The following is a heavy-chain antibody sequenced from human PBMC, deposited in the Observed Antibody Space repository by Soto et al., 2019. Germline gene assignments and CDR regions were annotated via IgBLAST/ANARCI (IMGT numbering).Heavy chain of an antibody. CDR3: ATAISATTFDH. CDR2: INGGNGNT. Sequence: QVHLVQSGAEVKAPGASVRISCATSGNIFNDYEIHWLRQAPGQRLEWMGWINGGNGNTGSPQRFQSRVTMSRDTSARTSYVELRSLSPEDTAVYYCATAISATTFDHWGQGTLVTASP. CDR1: GNIFNDYE. V-gene: IGHV1-3*01. J-gene: IGHJ4*02.